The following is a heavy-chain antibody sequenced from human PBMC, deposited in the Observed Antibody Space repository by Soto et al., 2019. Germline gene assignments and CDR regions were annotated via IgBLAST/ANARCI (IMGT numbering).Heavy chain of an antibody. D-gene: IGHD1-26*01. CDR3: ARHRHPRGTVGATSPLDP. J-gene: IGHJ5*02. Sequence: GGSLRLSCAISGFSVSSNYLSWVRQAPGKGLEWVSVHYSGGSTYYADSVQGRFTISRDKSNNTLYLQMRRVRAEDTAVFFCARHRHPRGTVGATSPLDPWGQGTQVTVSS. CDR1: GFSVSSNY. V-gene: IGHV3-53*01. CDR2: HYSGGST.